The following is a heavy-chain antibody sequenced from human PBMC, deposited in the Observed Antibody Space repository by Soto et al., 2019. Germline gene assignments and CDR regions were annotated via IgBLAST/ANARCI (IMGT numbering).Heavy chain of an antibody. V-gene: IGHV1-46*01. CDR1: GYILSSYY. D-gene: IGHD2-21*02. Sequence: ASVKVSCKASGYILSSYYMHWVRQAPGQGLEWMGIINPSGGSTTYAQNFQGRVTMTRDTSTSTVYMELSSLRSEDTAMYYCARSYCGGDCPNNWFDPWGQGTLVTVSS. J-gene: IGHJ5*02. CDR2: INPSGGST. CDR3: ARSYCGGDCPNNWFDP.